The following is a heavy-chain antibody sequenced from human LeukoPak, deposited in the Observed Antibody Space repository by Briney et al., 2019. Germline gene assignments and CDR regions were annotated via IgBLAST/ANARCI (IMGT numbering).Heavy chain of an antibody. D-gene: IGHD3-22*01. CDR1: GDSVSRSDSY. CDR2: IYHSGRT. J-gene: IGHJ1*01. Sequence: SETLSLPCSVSGDSVSRSDSYWDWIRQPPGKGLEWIGTIYHSGRTYYSPSLKSRVTMSVDPSNNQFSLNLRSVTAADTAVYYCARRRYYDGSGYLEWGQGTLLSVSS. V-gene: IGHV4-39*01. CDR3: ARRRYYDGSGYLE.